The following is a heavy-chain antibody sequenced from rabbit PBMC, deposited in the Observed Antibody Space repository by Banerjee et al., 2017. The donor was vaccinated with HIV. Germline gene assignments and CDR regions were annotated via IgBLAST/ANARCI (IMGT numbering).Heavy chain of an antibody. V-gene: IGHV1S40*01. J-gene: IGHJ3*01. CDR1: GFSFSSTYY. D-gene: IGHD4-1*01. CDR3: ARAPYYSGGGATHPYAITRLDL. Sequence: QSLEESGGDLVKPEGSLTLTCTASGFSFSSTYYMCWVRQAPGKGLEWIGCIYAGSSGSTYYASWAKGRFTISKTSSTTVTLQMTSLTAADTATYFCARAPYYSGGGATHPYAITRLDLWGQGTLVTVS. CDR2: IYAGSSGST.